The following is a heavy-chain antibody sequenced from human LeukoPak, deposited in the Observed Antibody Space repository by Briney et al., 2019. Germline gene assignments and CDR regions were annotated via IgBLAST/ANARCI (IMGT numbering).Heavy chain of an antibody. CDR2: IYSGGST. Sequence: GGSLRLSCAASGFTVSSNYMSWVRQAPGKGLEWVSVIYSGGSTYYADSVKGGFTISRDNSKNTLYLQMNSLRAEDTAVYYCAREDNGAFDYWGQGTLVTVSS. D-gene: IGHD4-17*01. CDR1: GFTVSSNY. J-gene: IGHJ4*02. CDR3: AREDNGAFDY. V-gene: IGHV3-66*01.